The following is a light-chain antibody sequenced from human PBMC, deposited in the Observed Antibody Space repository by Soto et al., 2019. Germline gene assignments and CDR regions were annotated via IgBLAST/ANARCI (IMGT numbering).Light chain of an antibody. CDR1: QSVSSSY. J-gene: IGKJ2*01. CDR3: QQYGSSPPMYT. Sequence: EIVLTLSPGTLSLSPGERATLSCRASQSVSSSYLAWYQQKPGQAPRLLIYGASSRATGIPDRFSGSGSGTDFTLTISRLEPEDFAVYYCQQYGSSPPMYTFGQGTKLEIK. CDR2: GAS. V-gene: IGKV3-20*01.